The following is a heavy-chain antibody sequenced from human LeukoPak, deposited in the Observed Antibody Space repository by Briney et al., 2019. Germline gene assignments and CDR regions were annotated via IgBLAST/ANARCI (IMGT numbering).Heavy chain of an antibody. CDR3: ARGRYCSSTSCYLAAYYYYYMDV. J-gene: IGHJ6*03. CDR1: GGSISSYY. D-gene: IGHD2-2*01. Sequence: SETLSLTCTVSGGSISSYYWSWIRQPPGKGLEWIGYIYYSGSTNYNPSLKSRVTISVDTSKNQFSLKLSSVTAADTAVYYCARGRYCSSTSCYLAAYYYYYMDVWGKGTTVTVSS. V-gene: IGHV4-59*12. CDR2: IYYSGST.